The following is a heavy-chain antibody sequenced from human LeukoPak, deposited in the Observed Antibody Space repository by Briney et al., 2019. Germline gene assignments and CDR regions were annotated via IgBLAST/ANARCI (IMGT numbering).Heavy chain of an antibody. CDR1: GYSISSGYY. V-gene: IGHV4-38-2*02. Sequence: SETLSLTCTVSGYSISSGYYWSWIRQPPGKGLEWIGEINHSGSTNYNPSLKSRVTISVDTSKNQFSLKLSSVTAADTAVYYCARGIIVVVPAAENWFDPWGQGTLVTVSS. D-gene: IGHD2-2*01. J-gene: IGHJ5*02. CDR3: ARGIIVVVPAAENWFDP. CDR2: INHSGST.